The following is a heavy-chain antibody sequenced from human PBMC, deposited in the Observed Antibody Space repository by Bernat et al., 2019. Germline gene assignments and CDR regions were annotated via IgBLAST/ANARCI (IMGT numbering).Heavy chain of an antibody. V-gene: IGHV3-30*01. CDR1: GFTFSSYA. D-gene: IGHD6-19*01. J-gene: IGHJ4*02. CDR3: GAPRGWYVGE. Sequence: QVQLVESGGGVVQPGRSLRLSCASSGFTFSSYAMHWVRQAPGKALEWVAVISYDGSNKYYADSVKGRFTISRDNSKNTLYLQMNSLRAEDTAVYYCGAPRGWYVGEGGQGTLVTVSS. CDR2: ISYDGSNK.